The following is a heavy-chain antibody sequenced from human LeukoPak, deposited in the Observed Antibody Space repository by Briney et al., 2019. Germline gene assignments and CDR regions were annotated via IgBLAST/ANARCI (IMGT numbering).Heavy chain of an antibody. Sequence: PSETLSLTCAVYGGSFSGYYWSWIRQPPVKGLEWIGEINHSGSTNYNPSLKSRVTISVDTSKNQFSLKLSSVTAADTAVYYCARGLNAIGVYLNYWGQGTLVTVSS. D-gene: IGHD2-8*01. V-gene: IGHV4-34*01. CDR1: GGSFSGYY. CDR2: INHSGST. J-gene: IGHJ4*02. CDR3: ARGLNAIGVYLNY.